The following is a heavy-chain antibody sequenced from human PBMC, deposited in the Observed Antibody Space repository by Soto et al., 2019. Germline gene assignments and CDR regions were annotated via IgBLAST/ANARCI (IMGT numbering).Heavy chain of an antibody. J-gene: IGHJ6*03. V-gene: IGHV1-3*01. D-gene: IGHD3-9*01. Sequence: ASVKVSCKASGYTFTSYAMHWVRQAPGQRLEWMGWINAGNGNTKYSQKFQGRVTITRDTSASTAYMELSSLRSEDTAVYYCARVRHYDIVTGYWVDHYYMDFWGQGTTVTVSS. CDR2: INAGNGNT. CDR3: ARVRHYDIVTGYWVDHYYMDF. CDR1: GYTFTSYA.